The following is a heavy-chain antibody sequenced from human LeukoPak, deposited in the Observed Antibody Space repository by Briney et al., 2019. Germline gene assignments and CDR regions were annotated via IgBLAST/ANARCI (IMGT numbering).Heavy chain of an antibody. V-gene: IGHV4-59*08. D-gene: IGHD3-16*01. CDR3: ARLKLGAYFDL. J-gene: IGHJ2*01. CDR1: GGSTSSDY. Sequence: SETLSLTCTVSGGSTSSDYWSWIRQSPGKGLEWVGYVYNSGDTGKNPSLKSRVTILLDTSKNQCSLKLTSVSAADTAVYYCARLKLGAYFDLWGRGTLVTV. CDR2: VYNSGDT.